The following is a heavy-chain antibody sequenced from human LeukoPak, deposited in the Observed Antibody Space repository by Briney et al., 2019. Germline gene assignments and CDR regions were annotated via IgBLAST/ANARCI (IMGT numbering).Heavy chain of an antibody. V-gene: IGHV3-23*01. CDR1: GFTFKNFA. Sequence: QAGGSLRLSCSTSGFTFKNFALSSVRQAAGKGLEWDATIPYRAGKSYYADSVQGRFSISRDDSAKTVYLHLNSLRAGDTAIYYCAKVYCSSPRCFLPFDYWGQGTLVTVSS. D-gene: IGHD2-2*01. CDR2: IPYRAGKS. CDR3: AKVYCSSPRCFLPFDY. J-gene: IGHJ4*02.